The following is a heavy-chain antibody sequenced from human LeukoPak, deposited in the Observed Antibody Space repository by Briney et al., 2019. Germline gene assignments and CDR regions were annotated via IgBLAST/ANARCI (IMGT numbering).Heavy chain of an antibody. V-gene: IGHV1-18*01. CDR1: GYTFTSYG. Sequence: ASVKVSCKASGYTFTSYGISWVRQAPGQGLEWMGWISAYNGNTNYAQKLQGRVTMTTDTSTSTAYMELRSLRSDDTAVYYCARAPTGWELAGGAFDIWGQGTMVTVSS. CDR3: ARAPTGWELAGGAFDI. CDR2: ISAYNGNT. D-gene: IGHD1-26*01. J-gene: IGHJ3*02.